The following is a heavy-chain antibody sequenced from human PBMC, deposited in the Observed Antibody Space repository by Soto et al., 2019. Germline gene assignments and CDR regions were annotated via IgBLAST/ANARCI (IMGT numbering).Heavy chain of an antibody. CDR3: ARHTPAISISDH. V-gene: IGHV4-59*08. CDR1: GGSISSYY. Sequence: SETLSLTCTVSGGSISSYYWSWIRQPPGKGLERIGYIYYSGSTNYNPSLKSRVTISVDTSKNQFSLKLSSVTAADTAVYYCARHTPAISISDHWGQGTLVTV. J-gene: IGHJ4*02. D-gene: IGHD2-15*01. CDR2: IYYSGST.